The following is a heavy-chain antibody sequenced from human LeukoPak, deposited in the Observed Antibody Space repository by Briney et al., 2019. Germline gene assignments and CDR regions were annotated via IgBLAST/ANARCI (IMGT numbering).Heavy chain of an antibody. V-gene: IGHV3-23*01. D-gene: IGHD3-10*01. J-gene: IGHJ4*02. CDR3: AKVLYGSGSYPGNY. CDR1: RFTFSSYG. Sequence: GGTLRLSCAASRFTFSSYGMSWVRQAPGKGLEWVSAISGSGGSTYYADSVKGRFTISRDNSKNTLYLQMNSLRAEDTAVYYCAKVLYGSGSYPGNYWGQGTLVTVSS. CDR2: ISGSGGST.